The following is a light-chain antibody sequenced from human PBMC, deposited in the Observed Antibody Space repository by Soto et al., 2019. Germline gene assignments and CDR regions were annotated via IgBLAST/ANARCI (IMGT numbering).Light chain of an antibody. V-gene: IGKV3-20*01. CDR2: GAS. CDR3: QHSGSSTGT. J-gene: IGKJ1*01. Sequence: EIVLTQSPGTLSLSPGERATLSCRASQSVSSNFLAWYQQKPGQPPRLLIYGASSTATGIPDRFSGSGSGTDFTLTISRLEPEDCAVYYCQHSGSSTGTFGQGTKVDIK. CDR1: QSVSSNF.